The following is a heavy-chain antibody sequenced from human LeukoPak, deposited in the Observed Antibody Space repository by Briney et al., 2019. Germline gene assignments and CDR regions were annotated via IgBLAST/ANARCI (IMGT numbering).Heavy chain of an antibody. CDR1: GFTFSSYS. J-gene: IGHJ4*02. V-gene: IGHV3-21*01. CDR2: ISSSSSYI. D-gene: IGHD2-15*01. CDR3: ARERVVAATLFDY. Sequence: PGGSLRLSXAASGFTFSSYSMNWVRQAPGKGLEWVSSISSSSSYIYYADSVKGRFTISRDNAKNSLYLQMNSLRAEDTAVYYCARERVVAATLFDYWGQGTLVTVSS.